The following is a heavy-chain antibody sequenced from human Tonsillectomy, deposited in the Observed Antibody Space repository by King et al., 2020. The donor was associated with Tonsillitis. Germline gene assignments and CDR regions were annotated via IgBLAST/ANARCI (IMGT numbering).Heavy chain of an antibody. D-gene: IGHD3-3*01. CDR2: ISAYNGNT. CDR3: AREREPYYDFWSGYSSHYYYYAMDV. CDR1: GYTFTSYG. Sequence: VQLVQSGVEVKKPGASVKVSCKASGYTFTSYGINWVRQAPGQGLEWMGWISAYNGNTKYVQKLQGRVTMTTDTSTSTAYMELRSLRSDDTAVYYCAREREPYYDFWSGYSSHYYYYAMDVWGQGTTVTVSS. J-gene: IGHJ6*02. V-gene: IGHV1-18*04.